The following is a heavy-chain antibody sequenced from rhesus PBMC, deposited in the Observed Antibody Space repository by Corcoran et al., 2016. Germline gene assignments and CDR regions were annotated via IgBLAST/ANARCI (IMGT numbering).Heavy chain of an antibody. CDR1: GGSISGYYY. J-gene: IGHJ4*01. Sequence: QVQLQESGPGLVMPSETLSLTCAVSGGSISGYYYWSWIRQPPGKGLEWIGSIYGSGGSNYLNPSLKSRVTLSVDTSKNQFSLKLSSVTAADTAVYYCASGYCSSTYCSSFDYWGQGVLVTVSS. D-gene: IGHD2-15*01. V-gene: IGHV4S14*01. CDR2: IYGSGGSN. CDR3: ASGYCSSTYCSSFDY.